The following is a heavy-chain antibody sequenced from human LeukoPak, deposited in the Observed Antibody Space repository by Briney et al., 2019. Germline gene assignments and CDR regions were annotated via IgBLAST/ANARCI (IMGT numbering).Heavy chain of an antibody. Sequence: GASVKVSCKASGYTFTSYAMHWVRQAPGQRLEWMGWINAGNGNTKYSQKFQGRVTITRDTSASTAYMELSSLRSEDTAVYYCARVPMTTVTRGGFWFDPWRQGTLVTVSS. CDR2: INAGNGNT. CDR3: ARVPMTTVTRGGFWFDP. CDR1: GYTFTSYA. V-gene: IGHV1-3*01. J-gene: IGHJ5*02. D-gene: IGHD4-17*01.